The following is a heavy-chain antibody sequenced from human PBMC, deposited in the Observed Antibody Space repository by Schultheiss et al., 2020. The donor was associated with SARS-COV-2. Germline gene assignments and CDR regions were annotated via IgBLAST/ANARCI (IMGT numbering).Heavy chain of an antibody. J-gene: IGHJ5*02. CDR1: GGSISSGGYY. Sequence: SQTLSLTCTVSGGSISSGGYYWSWIRQHPGKGLEWIGYIYYSGSTYYNPSLKSRVTISVDTSKNQFSLKLSSVTAADTVVYYCARDGPDPRPRGWFDPWGQGTLVTVSS. CDR2: IYYSGST. D-gene: IGHD3-10*01. V-gene: IGHV4-31*03. CDR3: ARDGPDPRPRGWFDP.